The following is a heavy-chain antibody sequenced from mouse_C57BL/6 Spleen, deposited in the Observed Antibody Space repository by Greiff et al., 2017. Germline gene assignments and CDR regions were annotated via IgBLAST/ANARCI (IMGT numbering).Heavy chain of an antibody. Sequence: VQLQQPGAELVKPGASVTLSCKASGYTFTSYWMHWVKQRPGQGLEWIGMIHPNSGSTNYNEKFKSKATMTVDKSSSTAYMHLRSLTSEDSAVYYCARSEYYGSRVSFEGWGTGTTVTVSS. CDR3: ARSEYYGSRVSFEG. CDR2: IHPNSGST. J-gene: IGHJ1*03. V-gene: IGHV1-64*01. D-gene: IGHD1-1*01. CDR1: GYTFTSYW.